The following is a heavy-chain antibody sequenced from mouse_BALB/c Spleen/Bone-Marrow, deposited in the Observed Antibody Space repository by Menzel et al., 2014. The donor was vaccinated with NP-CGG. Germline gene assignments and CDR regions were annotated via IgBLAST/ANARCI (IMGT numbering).Heavy chain of an antibody. CDR3: ARSDY. V-gene: IGHV14-3*02. J-gene: IGHJ2*01. CDR1: GFNTKDTY. Sequence: EVQLQQSGAELVKPGASVKLSCTASGFNTKDTYMHWVKQSPEQGLEWIGRIDPANGYTKYDPKFQGKATITADTSSNTAYLQLSSLTSEDTAVYYCARSDYWGQGTTLTVSS. CDR2: IDPANGYT.